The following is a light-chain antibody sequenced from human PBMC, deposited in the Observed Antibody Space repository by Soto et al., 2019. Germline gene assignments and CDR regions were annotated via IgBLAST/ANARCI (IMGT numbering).Light chain of an antibody. CDR1: SSDVGGYNY. V-gene: IGLV2-14*01. Sequence: QSALTQPASVSGSPGQSITISCTGTSSDVGGYNYVSWYQQHPGKAPKLMIYDVSNRPSGVSNRFSGSKSGNTASLTISGLQAEDEADYYCSSYTSSSPLVFGTGTRSPS. J-gene: IGLJ1*01. CDR3: SSYTSSSPLV. CDR2: DVS.